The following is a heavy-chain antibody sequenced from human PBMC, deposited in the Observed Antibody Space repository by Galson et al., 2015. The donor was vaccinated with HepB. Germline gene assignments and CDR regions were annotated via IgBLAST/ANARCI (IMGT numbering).Heavy chain of an antibody. CDR2: ISWNSDFT. D-gene: IGHD3-10*01. CDR3: AQDLTYYYGSGSYFVAMDV. J-gene: IGHJ6*02. CDR1: GFTFGDYA. V-gene: IGHV3-9*01. Sequence: SLRLSCAASGFTFGDYAMHWVRHVPGKGLEWVSGISWNSDFTGYADSVRGRFTISRDDARYSLYLQMNSLRTEDTALYYCAQDLTYYYGSGSYFVAMDVWGQGTTVTVSS.